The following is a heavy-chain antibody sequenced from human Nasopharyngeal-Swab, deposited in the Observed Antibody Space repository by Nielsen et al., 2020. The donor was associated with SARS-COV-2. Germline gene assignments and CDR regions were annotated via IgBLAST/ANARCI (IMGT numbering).Heavy chain of an antibody. CDR2: IYYSGST. J-gene: IGHJ6*03. CDR3: ARVGGLWSAGFYYYYMDV. V-gene: IGHV4-59*01. Sequence: WSRQRPGKGLEWIGYIYYSGSTNYNPYLKSRVTISVDTSKNQFSLKLSSVTAADTAVYYCARVGGLWSAGFYYYYMDVWGKGTTVTVSS. D-gene: IGHD3-3*01.